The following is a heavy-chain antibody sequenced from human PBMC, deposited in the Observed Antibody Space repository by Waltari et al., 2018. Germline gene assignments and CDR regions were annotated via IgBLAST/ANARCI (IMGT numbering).Heavy chain of an antibody. J-gene: IGHJ4*02. D-gene: IGHD2-8*01. CDR3: AKDPEDIVLMVYAGDFDY. V-gene: IGHV3-23*04. CDR1: GFPFSSYA. CDR2: ISGSGGST. Sequence: EVQLVESGGGLVQPGGSLRLSCAASGFPFSSYAMRWVRQAPGKGLEWVSAISGSGGSTYYADSVKGRFTISRDNSKNTLYLQMNSLRAEDTAVYYCAKDPEDIVLMVYAGDFDYWGQGTLVTVSS.